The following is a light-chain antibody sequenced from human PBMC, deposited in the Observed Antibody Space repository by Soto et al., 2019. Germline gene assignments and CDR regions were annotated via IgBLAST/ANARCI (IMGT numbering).Light chain of an antibody. J-gene: IGKJ2*01. CDR1: QSVSSN. CDR2: GAS. V-gene: IGKV3-15*01. CDR3: QQYNSWPMYT. Sequence: EIVMTQSPATLSVSPGERATLSCRASQSVSSNVAWYQQKTGQAPRLLIYGASTRAPGIPARFSGSGSETEFTLTISSLQSEDFAVDYCQQYNSWPMYTFGQGTNLEIK.